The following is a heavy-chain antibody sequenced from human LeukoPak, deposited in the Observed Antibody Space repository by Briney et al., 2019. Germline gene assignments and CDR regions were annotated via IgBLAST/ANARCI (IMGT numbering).Heavy chain of an antibody. J-gene: IGHJ4*02. Sequence: GASEKVSCKASGYTFTSYAMHWVRQAPGQRLEWMGWINAGNGNTKYSQKFQGRVTITRDTSASTAYMELSSLRSEDTAVYYCARSREMATSWGDYWGQGTLVTVSS. CDR1: GYTFTSYA. D-gene: IGHD5-24*01. V-gene: IGHV1-3*01. CDR2: INAGNGNT. CDR3: ARSREMATSWGDY.